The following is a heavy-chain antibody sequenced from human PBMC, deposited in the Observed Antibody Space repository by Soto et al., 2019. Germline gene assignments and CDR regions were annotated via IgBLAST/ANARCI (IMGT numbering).Heavy chain of an antibody. CDR3: PPGGVSAAAKGYYYYAMDV. CDR2: IKSKTDGGTA. Sequence: EVQLVESGGGLVKPGVSLRLSCAASGFTFTNAWMNWVRQAPGKGLEWVGRIKSKTDGGTADYAAPVKGRFTIARDDSRTALYLQMNSLKAEDAAVYYCPPGGVSAAAKGYYYYAMDVWGQGTTVTVSS. V-gene: IGHV3-15*07. J-gene: IGHJ6*02. CDR1: GFTFTNAW. D-gene: IGHD2-2*01.